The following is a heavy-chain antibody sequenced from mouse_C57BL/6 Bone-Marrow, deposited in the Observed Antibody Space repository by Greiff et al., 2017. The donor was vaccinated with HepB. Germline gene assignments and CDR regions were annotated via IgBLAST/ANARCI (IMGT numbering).Heavy chain of an antibody. Sequence: EVKLVESGGELVKPGGSLKLSCAASGFTFSSYGMSWVRQTPDKRLEWVATISSGGSYTYYPDSVKGRFTISRDNAKNTLYLQMSSLKSEDTAMYYCARHFMVTTEFAYWGQGTLVTVSA. J-gene: IGHJ3*01. D-gene: IGHD2-2*01. CDR3: ARHFMVTTEFAY. V-gene: IGHV5-6*01. CDR2: ISSGGSYT. CDR1: GFTFSSYG.